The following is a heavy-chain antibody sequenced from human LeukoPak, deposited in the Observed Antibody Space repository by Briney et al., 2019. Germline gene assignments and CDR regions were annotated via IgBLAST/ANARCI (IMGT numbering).Heavy chain of an antibody. Sequence: GGSLRLSCAASGFTFSSYSMNWVRQAPGKGLEWVSSITSSSSYIYYADSVKGRFTISRDNAKNSLYLQMNSLRVEDTAVYYCARDPYSGTYGNTYYYYMDVWGKGTTVTISS. CDR3: ARDPYSGTYGNTYYYYMDV. J-gene: IGHJ6*03. CDR1: GFTFSSYS. D-gene: IGHD1-26*01. CDR2: ITSSSSYI. V-gene: IGHV3-21*01.